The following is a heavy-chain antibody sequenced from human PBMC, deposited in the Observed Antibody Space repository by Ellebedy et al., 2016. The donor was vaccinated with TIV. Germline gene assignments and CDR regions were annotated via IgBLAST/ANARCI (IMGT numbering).Heavy chain of an antibody. Sequence: GESLKISXVGSGFTFSDYYMSWIRQAPGKGLEWVAYISNIGSSVQYADSVKGRFTVSRDNAKNSLYLQMNSLRADDTAVYYCAKEGTRGIIVLQTALWGQGTMVTVSS. CDR3: AKEGTRGIIVLQTAL. CDR2: ISNIGSSV. CDR1: GFTFSDYY. D-gene: IGHD2/OR15-2a*01. J-gene: IGHJ3*01. V-gene: IGHV3-11*01.